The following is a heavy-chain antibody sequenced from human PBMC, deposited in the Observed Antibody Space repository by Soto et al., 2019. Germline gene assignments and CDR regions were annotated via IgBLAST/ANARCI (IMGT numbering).Heavy chain of an antibody. CDR1: GYSINSGDI. D-gene: IGHD1-7*01. CDR3: VARATVFNYPWFDP. J-gene: IGHJ5*02. Sequence: SETLSLTCTVSGYSINSGDIWGWVRRPPGQGLEWIGSRYSTGTTYYNPSLRRRVKMSVDTSKNQLSLVLRSVTAADTAVYYCVARATVFNYPWFDPWGQGTQVTVSS. CDR2: RYSTGTT. V-gene: IGHV4-38-2*02.